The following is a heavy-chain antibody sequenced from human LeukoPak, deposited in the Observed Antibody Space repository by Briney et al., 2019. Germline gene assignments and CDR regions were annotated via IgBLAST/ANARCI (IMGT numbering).Heavy chain of an antibody. CDR1: GGSISSGSYY. Sequence: SETLSLTCTVSGGSISSGSYYWSWIRQPAGKGREWIGRIYTGGSTNYNPSLKSRVTISVDTSKNQFSLNLNSVTAADTAVYYCARLGLSESYYYWGQGTLVTVSS. CDR2: IYTGGST. J-gene: IGHJ4*02. D-gene: IGHD1-26*01. CDR3: ARLGLSESYYY. V-gene: IGHV4-61*02.